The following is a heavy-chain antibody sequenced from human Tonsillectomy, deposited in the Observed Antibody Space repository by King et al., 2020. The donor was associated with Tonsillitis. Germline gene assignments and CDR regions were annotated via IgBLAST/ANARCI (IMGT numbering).Heavy chain of an antibody. V-gene: IGHV3-30-3*01. CDR1: GFTFSSYA. D-gene: IGHD2-2*01. J-gene: IGHJ6*02. CDR2: ISYDGSNK. Sequence: VQLVESGGGVVQPGRSLRLSCAASGFTFSSYAMHWVRQAPGKGLEWVAVISYDGSNKYYADSVKGRFTISRDNSKNTLYLQMNSLRAEDTAVYYCAKERERGHAAYGMDVWGQGTTVTVSS. CDR3: AKERERGHAAYGMDV.